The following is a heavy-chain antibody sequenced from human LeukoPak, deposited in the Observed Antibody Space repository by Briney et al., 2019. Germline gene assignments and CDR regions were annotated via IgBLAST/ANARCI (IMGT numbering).Heavy chain of an antibody. V-gene: IGHV3-30*18. CDR3: VKVPRSGCCAFDI. CDR2: IIYDGSNK. Sequence: GTSLRLSCTASGFTFAGYGTHWVRQAPGKGLEWVALIIYDGSNKYHVDSVKGRFTVSRDNSKNTLYLQMNSLRAEDTAVYYCVKVPRSGCCAFDIWGLGTMVTVSS. CDR1: GFTFAGYG. J-gene: IGHJ3*02. D-gene: IGHD6-19*01.